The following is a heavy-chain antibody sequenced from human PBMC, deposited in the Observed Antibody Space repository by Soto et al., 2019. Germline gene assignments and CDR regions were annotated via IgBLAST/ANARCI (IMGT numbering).Heavy chain of an antibody. CDR1: GFTFSSYS. Sequence: SLRLSCAASGFTFSSYSMNWVRQAPGKGLEWVSSISSSSSYIYYADSVKGRFTISRDNAKNSLYLQMNSLRAEDTAVYYCARGDIVVVPAANSRLRAFDIWGQGTMVTVSS. V-gene: IGHV3-21*01. J-gene: IGHJ3*02. CDR2: ISSSSSYI. D-gene: IGHD2-2*01. CDR3: ARGDIVVVPAANSRLRAFDI.